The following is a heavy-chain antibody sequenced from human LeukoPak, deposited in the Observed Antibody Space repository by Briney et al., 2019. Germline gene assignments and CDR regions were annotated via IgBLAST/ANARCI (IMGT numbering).Heavy chain of an antibody. CDR1: GFTFSNYD. Sequence: GGSLRLSCAASGFTFSNYDLNWVRHAPGKGLEWVSSISSSGSTINYADSVKGRFTISRDIAENSLYLQMNSLRAEDTAVYYCARGLRNTIFGGRYYWGQGTLVSVSS. V-gene: IGHV3-48*03. CDR2: ISSSGSTI. CDR3: ARGLRNTIFGGRYY. D-gene: IGHD3-3*01. J-gene: IGHJ4*02.